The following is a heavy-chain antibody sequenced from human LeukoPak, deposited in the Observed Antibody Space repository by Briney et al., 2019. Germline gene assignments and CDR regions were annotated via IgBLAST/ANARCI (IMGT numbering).Heavy chain of an antibody. CDR3: ARDGPTAYFDY. J-gene: IGHJ4*02. CDR2: IKEDGSET. V-gene: IGHV3-7*01. CDR1: GFTFATKW. D-gene: IGHD5-18*01. Sequence: GGSLRLSCAASGFTFATKWMTWVRQAPGKGLEWVANIKEDGSETYYADSVKGRFTISRDNAENSVSLQMNSLRAEDTAAYYCARDGPTAYFDYWGQGTLVTVSS.